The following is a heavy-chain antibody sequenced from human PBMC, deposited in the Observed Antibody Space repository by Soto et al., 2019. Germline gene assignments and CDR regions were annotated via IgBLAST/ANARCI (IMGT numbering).Heavy chain of an antibody. V-gene: IGHV1-3*01. Sequence: QVQVVQSGAEVKKPGASVKVSCKASGYTFTSYAMHWVRQAPGQRLEWMGWINPGNGKTKNSQKFQGRVTITRDTFASTAYMELSSLRSEDTAVYYCARGASSVTTFYFDLWGRGTLVTVSS. CDR2: INPGNGKT. D-gene: IGHD4-17*01. J-gene: IGHJ2*01. CDR1: GYTFTSYA. CDR3: ARGASSVTTFYFDL.